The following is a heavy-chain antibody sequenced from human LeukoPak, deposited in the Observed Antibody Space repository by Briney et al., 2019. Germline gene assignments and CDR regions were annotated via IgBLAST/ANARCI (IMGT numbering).Heavy chain of an antibody. CDR3: ARERPPNTMARGVTPFYYYGMDV. Sequence: PGGSLRLSCAASGFTVSSNYMSWVRQAPGKGLEWVSVIYSGGSTYYADSVKGRFTISRDNSKNTLYLQMNSLRAEDTAVYYCARERPPNTMARGVTPFYYYGMDVWGQGTTVTVSS. V-gene: IGHV3-66*01. J-gene: IGHJ6*02. D-gene: IGHD3-10*01. CDR1: GFTVSSNY. CDR2: IYSGGST.